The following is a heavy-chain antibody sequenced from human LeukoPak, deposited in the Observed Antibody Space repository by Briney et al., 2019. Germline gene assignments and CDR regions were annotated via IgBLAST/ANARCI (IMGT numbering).Heavy chain of an antibody. J-gene: IGHJ4*02. CDR3: AREHSSSSGKVFDY. CDR1: GYTFPGYY. D-gene: IGHD6-6*01. Sequence: ASVKVSCKASGYTFPGYYMHWVRQAPGQGLEWMGWINPNSGGTNYAQKFQGRVTMTRDSSISTAYMELSRLRSDDTAVYYCAREHSSSSGKVFDYWGQGTLVTVSS. V-gene: IGHV1-2*02. CDR2: INPNSGGT.